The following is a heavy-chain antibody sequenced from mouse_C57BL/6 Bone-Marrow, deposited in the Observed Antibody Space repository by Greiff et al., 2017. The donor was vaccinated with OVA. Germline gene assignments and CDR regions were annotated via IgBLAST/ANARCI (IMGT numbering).Heavy chain of an antibody. CDR2: IRLKSDNYAT. Sequence: EVKLVESGGGLVQPGGSMKLSCVASGFTFSNYWMNWVRQSPEKGLEWVAQIRLKSDNYATHYAESVKGRFTISSDDSKSSVYRQMNNLRAEDTGIYYCRGRGTVNAMDYWGQGTSVTVSS. CDR3: RGRGTVNAMDY. CDR1: GFTFSNYW. D-gene: IGHD1-1*01. V-gene: IGHV6-3*01. J-gene: IGHJ4*01.